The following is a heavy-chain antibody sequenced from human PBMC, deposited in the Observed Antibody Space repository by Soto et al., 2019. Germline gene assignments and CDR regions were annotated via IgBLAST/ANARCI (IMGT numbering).Heavy chain of an antibody. J-gene: IGHJ4*02. CDR2: IYYSGST. V-gene: IGHV4-39*01. CDR1: GGSISRSSYY. Sequence: KPSETLSLTCTVSGGSISRSSYYWGWIRQPPGKGLEWLGSIYYSGSTYYNPSLKSRVTISVDTSNNQFSLKLSSVTAADTAVYYCARVGATTDYWGQGTLVTVSS. D-gene: IGHD1-26*01. CDR3: ARVGATTDY.